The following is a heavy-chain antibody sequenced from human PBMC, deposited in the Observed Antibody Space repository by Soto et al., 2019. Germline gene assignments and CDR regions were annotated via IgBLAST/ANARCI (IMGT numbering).Heavy chain of an antibody. Sequence: SGPTLVNPTHTLTLTCNFAVFSLSTLGMRVNWIRQPPGQALEWLARIDWDDDKFYNTSLKTRLSIYKDTSKNQVVLTMPNMDPVDTATSYCARMRHQWRVFDHWGNGTGVIVST. V-gene: IGHV2-70*04. D-gene: IGHD6-19*01. CDR1: VFSLSTLGMR. J-gene: IGHJ4*01. CDR2: IDWDDDK. CDR3: ARMRHQWRVFDH.